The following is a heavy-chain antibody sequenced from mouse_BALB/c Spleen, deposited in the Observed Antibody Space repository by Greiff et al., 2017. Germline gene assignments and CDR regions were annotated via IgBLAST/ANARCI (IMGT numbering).Heavy chain of an antibody. V-gene: IGHV14-3*02. CDR2: IDPANGNT. CDR3: AREVGRGAMDY. CDR1: GSYFNDSY. J-gene: IGHJ4*01. D-gene: IGHD3-1*01. Sequence: VQLQQSGAELVKPGASVKLSCTASGSYFNDSYMHWVKQRPEQGLEWIGRIDPANGNTKYDPKFQGKATITADTSSNTAYLQLSSLTSEDTAVYDCAREVGRGAMDYWGQGTSVTVSS.